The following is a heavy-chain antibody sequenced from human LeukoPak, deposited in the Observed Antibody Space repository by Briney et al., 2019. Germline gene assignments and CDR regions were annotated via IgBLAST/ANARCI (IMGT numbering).Heavy chain of an antibody. CDR3: ARRPNGDPFHY. CDR2: IYPDDSDT. V-gene: IGHV5-51*01. J-gene: IGHJ4*02. CDR1: GYKFTPHW. D-gene: IGHD2-21*02. Sequence: GESLKLSCKGSGYKFTPHWIGWVRHIPGKGLEYMGIIYPDDSDTRYSPSFQGQVTISADKSINTAYLQWSSLKASETAIYYCARRPNGDPFHYWGQGTLVTVSS.